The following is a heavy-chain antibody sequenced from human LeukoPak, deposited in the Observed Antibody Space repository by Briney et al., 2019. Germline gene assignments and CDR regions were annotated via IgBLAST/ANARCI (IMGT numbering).Heavy chain of an antibody. J-gene: IGHJ4*02. CDR1: GFTFSSYS. V-gene: IGHV3-21*04. D-gene: IGHD3-10*01. CDR2: ISSSSSYI. CDR3: ATNVLLWFGEGYYFDY. Sequence: GGSLRLSCAASGFTFSSYSMNWVRQAPGKGLEWVSSISSSSSYIYYADSVKGRFTISRDNAKNSLYLQMNSLRAEDTAVYYCATNVLLWFGEGYYFDYWGQGTLVTVSS.